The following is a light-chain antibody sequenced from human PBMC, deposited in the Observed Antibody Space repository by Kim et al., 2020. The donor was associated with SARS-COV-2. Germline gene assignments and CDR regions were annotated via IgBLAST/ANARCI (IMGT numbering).Light chain of an antibody. Sequence: VSPGERATLSCGTSQSVRNNVAWYQQKPGQAPRLLIYDTFTRATGIPDRFSGSGSETEFTLTISSLQSEDFALYYCQQYNSWPLTFGGGTKVDIK. V-gene: IGKV3-15*01. J-gene: IGKJ4*01. CDR1: QSVRNN. CDR3: QQYNSWPLT. CDR2: DTF.